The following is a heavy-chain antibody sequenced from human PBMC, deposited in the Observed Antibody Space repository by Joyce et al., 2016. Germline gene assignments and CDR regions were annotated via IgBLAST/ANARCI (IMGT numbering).Heavy chain of an antibody. CDR1: GGSFSGYY. Sequence: QVQLQQWGAGLLKPSESLSLTCAVYGGSFSGYYWSWIRQPPGKGLEWIGDISHTGTTKYNPSLKSRVTIAVDTSKNQFSLNLSAVTAADEAVYYCVRCRSPIRVATSLGRTGGYIDYWCQGALVTVSS. V-gene: IGHV4-34*01. J-gene: IGHJ4*02. CDR3: VRCRSPIRVATSLGRTGGYIDY. CDR2: ISHTGTT. D-gene: IGHD5-12*01.